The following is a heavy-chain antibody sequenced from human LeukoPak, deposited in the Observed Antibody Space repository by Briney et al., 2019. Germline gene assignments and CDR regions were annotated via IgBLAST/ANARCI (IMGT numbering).Heavy chain of an antibody. J-gene: IGHJ6*02. V-gene: IGHV3-33*01. CDR2: IWYDGSNK. Sequence: GRSLRLSCAASGFTFSSYGMHWVRQAPGKGLEWVAVIWYDGSNKYYADSVKGRFTISRDNSKNTLYLQMNSLRAEDTAVYYCAREETFGYYGSGSYYNPTNYYGMDVWGQGTTVTVSS. CDR1: GFTFSSYG. CDR3: AREETFGYYGSGSYYNPTNYYGMDV. D-gene: IGHD3-10*01.